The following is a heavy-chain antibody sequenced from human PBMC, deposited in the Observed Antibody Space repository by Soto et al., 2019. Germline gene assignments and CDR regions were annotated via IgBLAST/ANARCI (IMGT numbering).Heavy chain of an antibody. Sequence: PSETLSLTCTVSGGSISSGDYYWSWIRQPPGKGLEWIGYIYYSGSTYYNPSLKSRVTISVDTSKNQFSLKLSSVTAADTAVYYCARGLYYDFWSGYHQGPNWFDPWGQGTLVTVSS. CDR3: ARGLYYDFWSGYHQGPNWFDP. CDR2: IYYSGST. CDR1: GGSISSGDYY. V-gene: IGHV4-30-4*01. J-gene: IGHJ5*02. D-gene: IGHD3-3*01.